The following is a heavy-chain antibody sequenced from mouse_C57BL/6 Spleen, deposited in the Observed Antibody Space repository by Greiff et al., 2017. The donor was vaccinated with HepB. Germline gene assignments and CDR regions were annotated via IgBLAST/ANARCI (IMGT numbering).Heavy chain of an antibody. CDR1: GYSITSGYY. D-gene: IGHD2-4*01. CDR3: AREKGNYDYDGNAMDY. V-gene: IGHV3-6*01. CDR2: ISYDGSN. Sequence: EVKLMESGPGLVKPSQSLSLTCSVTGYSITSGYYWNWIRQFPGNKLEWMGYISYDGSNNYNPSLKNRISITRDTSKNQFFLKLNSVTTEDTATYYCAREKGNYDYDGNAMDYWGQGTSVTVSS. J-gene: IGHJ4*01.